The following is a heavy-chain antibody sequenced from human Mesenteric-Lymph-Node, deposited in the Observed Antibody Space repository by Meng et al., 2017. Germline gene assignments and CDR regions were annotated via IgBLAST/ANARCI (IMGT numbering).Heavy chain of an antibody. CDR2: ISGSGSTI. CDR1: GFTFDDYA. D-gene: IGHD6-13*01. CDR3: ARAPGHPPYSSYFDY. J-gene: IGHJ4*02. V-gene: IGHV3-48*03. Sequence: GESLKISCAASGFTFDDYAMHWVRQAPGKGLEWLSYISGSGSTIYYEDSVRGRFTISRDNAGNSLYLQMSSLRAEDTAVYFCARAPGHPPYSSYFDYWGQGTLVTVSS.